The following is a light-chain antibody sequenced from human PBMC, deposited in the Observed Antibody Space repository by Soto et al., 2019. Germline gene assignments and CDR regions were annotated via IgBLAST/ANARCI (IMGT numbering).Light chain of an antibody. Sequence: EIVMTQSPATPSKSPGERATLSCRASQSVSSNLAWYQQKPGQAPRLLIYGASTRATGIPARFSGSGSGTEFTLTISSLQSEDFAVYYCQQYNNWPRTFGQGTKVDIK. CDR1: QSVSSN. J-gene: IGKJ1*01. CDR2: GAS. V-gene: IGKV3-15*01. CDR3: QQYNNWPRT.